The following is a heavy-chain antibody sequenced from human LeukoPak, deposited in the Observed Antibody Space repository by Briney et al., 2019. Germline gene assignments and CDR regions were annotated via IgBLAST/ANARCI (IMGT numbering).Heavy chain of an antibody. V-gene: IGHV3-48*01. J-gene: IGHJ3*02. CDR2: ISSSSNTI. CDR3: ARDQPRGTIAARPTAFDI. D-gene: IGHD6-6*01. CDR1: GFTFSNYN. Sequence: GGSLRLSCAASGFTFSNYNMNWVRQAPGKGLEWVSYISSSSNTIYYADSVKGRFTIYRDIAKNSLYLQMNSLRVEDTAVYYCARDQPRGTIAARPTAFDIWGQGTMVTVSS.